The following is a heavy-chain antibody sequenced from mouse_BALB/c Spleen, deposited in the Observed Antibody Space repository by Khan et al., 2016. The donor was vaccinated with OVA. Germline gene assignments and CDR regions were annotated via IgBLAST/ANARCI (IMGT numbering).Heavy chain of an antibody. V-gene: IGHV3-6*02. CDR2: ISYDGSN. J-gene: IGHJ3*01. D-gene: IGHD1-2*01. CDR1: GYSITSGYY. CDR3: TRDKDYYGYFAY. Sequence: EVQLQESGPGLVKPSQSLSLTCSVTGYSITSGYYWNWIRQFPGNKLEWMGYISYDGSNNYNPSLKNRISITRDTSENQFFLTLNYVTTEDTATDIGTRDKDYYGYFAYWGQGTLVTVSA.